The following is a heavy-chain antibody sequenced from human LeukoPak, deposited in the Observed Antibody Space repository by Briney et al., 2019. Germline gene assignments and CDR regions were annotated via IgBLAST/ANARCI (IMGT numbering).Heavy chain of an antibody. CDR1: GGTFSSYA. D-gene: IGHD3-10*01. CDR2: IIPIFGTA. Sequence: SVKVSCKASGGTFSSYAISWVRQAPGQGLEWMGGIIPIFGTANYAQKFQGRVTITTDESTSTAYMELSSLRSEDTAVYYCARDQVLYCSGSHDYWGQGTLVTVSS. V-gene: IGHV1-69*05. CDR3: ARDQVLYCSGSHDY. J-gene: IGHJ4*02.